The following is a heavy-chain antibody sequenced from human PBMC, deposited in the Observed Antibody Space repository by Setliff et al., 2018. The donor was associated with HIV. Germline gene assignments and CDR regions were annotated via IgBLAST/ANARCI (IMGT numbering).Heavy chain of an antibody. CDR3: VRGGTSSNWFDP. D-gene: IGHD2-2*01. J-gene: IGHJ5*02. CDR2: INHSGST. CDR1: GGSFSGYY. V-gene: IGHV4-34*01. Sequence: PSETLSLTCAVYGGSFSGYYWSWIRQPPGKGLEWIGEINHSGSTNYNPSLKSRVTISVDTSKNQFSLKLNSVTAADTAVYYCVRGGTSSNWFDPWGQGTLVTISS.